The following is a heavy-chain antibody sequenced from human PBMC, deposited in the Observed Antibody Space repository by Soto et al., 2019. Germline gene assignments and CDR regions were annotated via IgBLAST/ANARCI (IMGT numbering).Heavy chain of an antibody. CDR3: ARERPDGARLDP. J-gene: IGHJ5*02. CDR2: IYHSGST. V-gene: IGHV4-30-4*01. D-gene: IGHD6-6*01. CDR1: GGSISSGDYY. Sequence: QVQLQESGPGLVKPSQTLSLTCTVSGGSISSGDYYWSWIRQPPGKGLEWIGYIYHSGSTYYNPSLQDRVTISVDTSKNQFSLKLSSVTAADTAVYYCARERPDGARLDPWGQGTLVTVSS.